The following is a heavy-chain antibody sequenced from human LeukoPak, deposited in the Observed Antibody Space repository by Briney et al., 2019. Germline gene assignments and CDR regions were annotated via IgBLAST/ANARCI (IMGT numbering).Heavy chain of an antibody. CDR1: GGSITSSSYY. Sequence: VQPSETLSLTCTVSGGSITSSSYYWGWIRQPPGKGPEWIGSIYYSGSTNYNPSLKSRVTISLDTSKNQFSLKLSSVTAADTAVYYCASSDSSGYYSDYWGQGTLVTVSS. J-gene: IGHJ4*02. D-gene: IGHD3-22*01. V-gene: IGHV4-39*07. CDR3: ASSDSSGYYSDY. CDR2: IYYSGST.